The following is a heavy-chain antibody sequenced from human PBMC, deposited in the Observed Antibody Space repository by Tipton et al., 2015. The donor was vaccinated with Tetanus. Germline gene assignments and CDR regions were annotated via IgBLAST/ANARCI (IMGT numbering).Heavy chain of an antibody. V-gene: IGHV4-61*01. CDR2: ISYSGST. Sequence: TLSLTCTVSGGSVRSGSYYWNWIRQPPGKGLEWIGYISYSGSTNSNYSLKSRITISQDTSKNQFSLKLTSVTAADTAVYYCARANYDNSKKGPFDSWGQGTLVIVSS. D-gene: IGHD3-9*01. CDR1: GGSVRSGSYY. J-gene: IGHJ4*02. CDR3: ARANYDNSKKGPFDS.